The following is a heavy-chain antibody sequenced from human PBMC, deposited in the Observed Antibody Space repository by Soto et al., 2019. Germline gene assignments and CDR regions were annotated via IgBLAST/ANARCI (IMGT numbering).Heavy chain of an antibody. CDR1: GYTFTNYY. Sequence: ASVKVSCKASGYTFTNYYIHWVRQAPGQGLEWMGIINPSGGSTSYAQKFQGRVTMTRDTSTSTVYMELSSLRYEDTAVYYCARVGSCYGDAFDIWGQGTMVTVSS. D-gene: IGHD2-15*01. V-gene: IGHV1-46*01. CDR2: INPSGGST. CDR3: ARVGSCYGDAFDI. J-gene: IGHJ3*02.